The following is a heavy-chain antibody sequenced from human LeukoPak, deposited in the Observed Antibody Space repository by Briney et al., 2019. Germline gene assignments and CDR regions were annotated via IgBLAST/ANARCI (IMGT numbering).Heavy chain of an antibody. V-gene: IGHV4-39*07. CDR1: GVSISSSNSY. J-gene: IGHJ6*03. Sequence: SETLSLTCTVSGVSISSSNSYWGWIRQPPGKGLEWIGSIYYSGNTYYNASLKSQVSISIDTSKNQISLKLSSVTAADTAVYYCARVSGGHYFYYYMDVWGKGTTVTISS. D-gene: IGHD2-15*01. CDR2: IYYSGNT. CDR3: ARVSGGHYFYYYMDV.